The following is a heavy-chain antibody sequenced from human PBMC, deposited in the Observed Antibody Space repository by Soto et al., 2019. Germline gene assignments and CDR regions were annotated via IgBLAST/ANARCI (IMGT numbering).Heavy chain of an antibody. CDR3: AKDLTRQLAYWLDP. D-gene: IGHD6-6*01. Sequence: ASVKVSCKASGFSFTGYYIHCLRQAPGQGLEWMGWINAHSGGTEYAQKFQGRVTLTRDTSIATAYLTLTSLTSDDTALYYCAKDLTRQLAYWLDPWGQGTRVTVSS. CDR2: INAHSGGT. CDR1: GFSFTGYY. V-gene: IGHV1-2*02. J-gene: IGHJ5*02.